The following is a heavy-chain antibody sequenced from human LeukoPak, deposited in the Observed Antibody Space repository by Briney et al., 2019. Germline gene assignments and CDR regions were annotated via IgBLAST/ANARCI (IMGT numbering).Heavy chain of an antibody. Sequence: GGSLRLSCAASGFTFSSYWMSWVRQAPGKGLEWVANIKQDGSEKYYVDSVKGRFTISRDNAKNSLYLQMNSLRAEDTAVYYCASIDRPYYDYVWGSSDAMDVWGKGTTVTVSS. V-gene: IGHV3-7*01. CDR1: GFTFSSYW. J-gene: IGHJ6*03. CDR2: IKQDGSEK. CDR3: ASIDRPYYDYVWGSSDAMDV. D-gene: IGHD3-16*01.